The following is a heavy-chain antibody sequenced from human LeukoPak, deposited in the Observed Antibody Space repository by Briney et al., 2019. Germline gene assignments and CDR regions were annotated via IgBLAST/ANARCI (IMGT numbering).Heavy chain of an antibody. D-gene: IGHD6-13*01. Sequence: GESLKISCKGSGYRFTSYWIGWVRQMPGKGLEWMGIIYPGDSDTRYSPSLQGQVTISADKSISTAYLQWSSLKASDAAIYYCARLRQGGAAAGAYWGQGTLVTVSS. CDR2: IYPGDSDT. CDR3: ARLRQGGAAAGAY. CDR1: GYRFTSYW. V-gene: IGHV5-51*01. J-gene: IGHJ4*02.